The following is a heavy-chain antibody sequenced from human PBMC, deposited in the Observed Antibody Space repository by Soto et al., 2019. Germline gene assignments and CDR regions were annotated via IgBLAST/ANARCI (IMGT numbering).Heavy chain of an antibody. J-gene: IGHJ5*02. CDR3: AKDAISGDGIWLMDS. V-gene: IGHV3-23*01. CDR2: LLRSGNSA. D-gene: IGHD4-17*01. CDR1: GFTFRNYA. Sequence: PGGSLRLSCAAPGFTFRNYAMTWARQAPGKGLEWVSSLLRSGNSAYYADSVRGRFTISSDTSANSLYLQMDNLRAEDTAIYYCAKDAISGDGIWLMDSWGQGTVVTVSS.